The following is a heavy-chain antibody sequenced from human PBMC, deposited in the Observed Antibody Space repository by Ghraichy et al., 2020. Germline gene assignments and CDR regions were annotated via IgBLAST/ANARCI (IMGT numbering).Heavy chain of an antibody. Sequence: SQTLSLTCAVFGGSFSDYFWRWIRQPPGKGLELIGEINHSGSTKYNPSLKSRVTISVDTSKNQFSLQLNSVIAADTAVYYCARYSSNSYDDAFDSWGRGTLVIVCS. CDR1: GGSFSDYF. J-gene: IGHJ3*01. CDR2: INHSGST. V-gene: IGHV4-34*01. D-gene: IGHD6-13*01. CDR3: ARYSSNSYDDAFDS.